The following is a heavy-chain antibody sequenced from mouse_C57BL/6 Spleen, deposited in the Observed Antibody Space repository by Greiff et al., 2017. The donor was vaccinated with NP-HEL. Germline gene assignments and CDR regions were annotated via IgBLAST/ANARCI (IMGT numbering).Heavy chain of an antibody. CDR1: GYTFTDYC. V-gene: IGHV1-76*01. J-gene: IGHJ2*01. CDR2: IYPGSGNT. Sequence: QVQLQQSGAELVRPGASVKLSCKASGYTFTDYCINWVKQRPGQGLEWIARIYPGSGNTYYNGKFKGKATLTAEKSSSTAYMQLSSLTSEDSAVYFGVRVISQGKMKYYFDYWGQGTTLTVSS. CDR3: VRVISQGKMKYYFDY.